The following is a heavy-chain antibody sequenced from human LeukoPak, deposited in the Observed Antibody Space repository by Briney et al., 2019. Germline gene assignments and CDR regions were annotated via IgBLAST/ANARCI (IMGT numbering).Heavy chain of an antibody. D-gene: IGHD2-2*01. V-gene: IGHV3-53*01. CDR2: IYSGGTT. CDR1: GFTVNSNY. J-gene: IGHJ4*02. Sequence: GSLRLSCAASGFTVNSNYMSWVRQAPGKGLEWVSVIYSGGTTYYADSVKGRFTISRDNSKNTLYLQMNSLRVEDTAVYYCARDDLVYCSSTSCYTLWGQGTLVTVAS. CDR3: ARDDLVYCSSTSCYTL.